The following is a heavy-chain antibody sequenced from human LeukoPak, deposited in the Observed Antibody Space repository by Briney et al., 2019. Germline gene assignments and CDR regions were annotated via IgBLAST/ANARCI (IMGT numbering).Heavy chain of an antibody. D-gene: IGHD6-13*01. J-gene: IGHJ3*02. CDR1: GYSISSSKG. Sequence: SGTLSLTCAVSGYSISSSKGWGWIRQPPGKGLEWIGYIYYSGSIYYHPSLKSRVTMSADTSKNQFSLKLSSVTAVDTAVYYCARSGSSSWIDAFDIWGQGTMVTVSS. V-gene: IGHV4-28*05. CDR2: IYYSGSI. CDR3: ARSGSSSWIDAFDI.